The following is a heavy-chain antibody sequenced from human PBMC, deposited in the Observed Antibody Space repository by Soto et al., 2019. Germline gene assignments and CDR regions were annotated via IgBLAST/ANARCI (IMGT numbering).Heavy chain of an antibody. Sequence: QVQLVQSGAEVKKPGSSMKVSCKASGGTFSSYAISWVRQVPGQGLEWMGGIIPIFGTANYAQKFQGRVTITADESTSTAYMELSSLRSEDTAVYYCARGYCSRTSCYRFRWFDPWGQGTLVTVSS. CDR2: IIPIFGTA. J-gene: IGHJ5*02. V-gene: IGHV1-69*01. D-gene: IGHD2-2*02. CDR3: ARGYCSRTSCYRFRWFDP. CDR1: GGTFSSYA.